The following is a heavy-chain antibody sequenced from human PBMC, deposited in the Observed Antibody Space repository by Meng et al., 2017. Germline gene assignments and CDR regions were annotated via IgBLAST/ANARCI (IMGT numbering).Heavy chain of an antibody. CDR2: IIPIFGTA. V-gene: IGHV1-69*06. J-gene: IGHJ4*02. CDR1: GGTFSSYA. Sequence: VWVVQCGAGRKKPGSSFTFSWKASGGTFSSYAISWVGQAPGQGLEWMVGIIPIFGTANYAQKFQGRVTITADKSTSTAYMELSSLRSEDTAVYYCARARGSSGYYAFDYWGQGTLVTVSS. D-gene: IGHD3-22*01. CDR3: ARARGSSGYYAFDY.